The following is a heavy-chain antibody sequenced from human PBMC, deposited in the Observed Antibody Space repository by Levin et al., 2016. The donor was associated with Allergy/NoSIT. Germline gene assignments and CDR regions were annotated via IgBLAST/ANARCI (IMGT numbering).Heavy chain of an antibody. V-gene: IGHV6-1*01. CDR1: GDSVSSNSAA. J-gene: IGHJ4*02. CDR2: TYYRSKWYN. CDR3: ARDGYYYGSGITWRYLDY. D-gene: IGHD3-10*01. Sequence: SQTLSLTCAISGDSVSSNSAAWNWIRQSPSRGLEWLGRTYYRSKWYNDYAVSVKSRITINPDTSKNQFSLQLNSVTPEDTAVYYCARDGYYYGSGITWRYLDYWGQGTLVTVSS.